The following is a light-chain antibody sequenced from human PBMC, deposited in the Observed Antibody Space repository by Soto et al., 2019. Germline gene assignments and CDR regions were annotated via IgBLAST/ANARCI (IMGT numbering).Light chain of an antibody. CDR3: QQYGSSPYT. CDR1: QSVSSSY. Sequence: EIVLTQSPGTLSLSPGERATLSCRASQSVSSSYLAWYQQKPGQAPRLLIYGASSRATGIPDRFSGSGSGTDFTLTLSRREPEDFAVDYCQQYGSSPYTFAQGTKLEIK. CDR2: GAS. V-gene: IGKV3-20*01. J-gene: IGKJ2*01.